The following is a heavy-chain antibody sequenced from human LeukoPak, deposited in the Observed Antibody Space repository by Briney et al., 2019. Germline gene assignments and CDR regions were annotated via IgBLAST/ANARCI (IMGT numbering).Heavy chain of an antibody. CDR1: GFSFSRYA. V-gene: IGHV3-30*18. CDR3: AKDKGREGDY. CDR2: ISSEGSEQ. J-gene: IGHJ4*02. Sequence: GGSLRLSCAASGFSFSRYAMHWVRKAPGKGLEWVAVISSEGSEQLYADSVKGRFTIYRDNSKNTVNLQMNSLRLDDTAVYYCAKDKGREGDYWGQGTLVAVSS.